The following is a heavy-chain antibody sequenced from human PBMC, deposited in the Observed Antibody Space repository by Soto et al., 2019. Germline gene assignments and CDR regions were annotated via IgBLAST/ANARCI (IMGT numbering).Heavy chain of an antibody. J-gene: IGHJ3*02. CDR1: GFTFSDHG. CDR3: ARDSAGKTDWGLRGAFEI. CDR2: MWYDGSNK. D-gene: IGHD7-27*01. Sequence: QVHLVESGGGVVQPGRSQRLSCAASGFTFSDHGMHWVRQAPGKGLEWVAVMWYDGSNKYYADSVKGRFSISRDNSKNTLYLHMSSLRGEDTAVYYCARDSAGKTDWGLRGAFEIWGQGTMVTVSS. V-gene: IGHV3-33*01.